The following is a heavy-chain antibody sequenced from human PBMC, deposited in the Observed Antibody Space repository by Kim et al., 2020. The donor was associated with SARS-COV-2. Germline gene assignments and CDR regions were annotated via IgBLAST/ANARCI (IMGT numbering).Heavy chain of an antibody. Sequence: SVKVSCKASGGTFSSYAISWVRQAPGQGLEWMGRIIPILGIANYAQKFQGRVTITADKSTSTAYMELSSLRSEDTAVYYCARGSSGGSLGFDPWGQGTLVTVSS. V-gene: IGHV1-69*04. CDR3: ARGSSGGSLGFDP. CDR2: IIPILGIA. D-gene: IGHD2-15*01. CDR1: GGTFSSYA. J-gene: IGHJ5*02.